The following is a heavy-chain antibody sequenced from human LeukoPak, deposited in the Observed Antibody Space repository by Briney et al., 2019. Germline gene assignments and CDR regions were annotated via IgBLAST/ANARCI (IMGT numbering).Heavy chain of an antibody. D-gene: IGHD5-24*01. V-gene: IGHV3-11*04. CDR2: TSSSGSTI. CDR1: GFTFSDYY. Sequence: GGSLRLSCAASGFTFSDYYMSWIRQAPGKGLEWVPYTSSSGSTIYYADSVKGRFTISRDNAKNSLYLQMNSLRAEDTAVYYCARDLEMATISRAFDIWGQGTMVTVSS. J-gene: IGHJ3*02. CDR3: ARDLEMATISRAFDI.